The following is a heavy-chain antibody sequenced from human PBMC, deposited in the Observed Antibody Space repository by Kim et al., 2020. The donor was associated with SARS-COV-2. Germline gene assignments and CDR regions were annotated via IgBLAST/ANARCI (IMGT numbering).Heavy chain of an antibody. Sequence: GYAQKCQGRDTMTRNTSISTAYMELSSLRSEDTAVYYCARALYWDWYFDLWGRGTLVTVSS. V-gene: IGHV1-8*01. D-gene: IGHD2-15*01. CDR3: ARALYWDWYFDL. J-gene: IGHJ2*01.